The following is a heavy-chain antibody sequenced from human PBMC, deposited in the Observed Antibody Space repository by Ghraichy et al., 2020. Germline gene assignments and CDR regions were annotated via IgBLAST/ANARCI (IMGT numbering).Heavy chain of an antibody. D-gene: IGHD1-14*01. CDR2: IRYDGSNK. J-gene: IGHJ4*02. CDR1: GFTFSSYG. CDR3: ASPENEAKPTTGRFDY. Sequence: GESLNISCAASGFTFSSYGMHWVRQAPGKGLEWVAFIRYDGSNKYYADSVKGRFTISRDNSKNTLYLQMNSLRAEDTAVYYCASPENEAKPTTGRFDYWGQGTLVTVSS. V-gene: IGHV3-30*02.